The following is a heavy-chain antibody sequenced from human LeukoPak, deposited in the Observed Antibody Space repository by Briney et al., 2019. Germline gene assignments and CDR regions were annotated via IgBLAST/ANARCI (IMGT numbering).Heavy chain of an antibody. Sequence: GGSLRLSCAASGFTFSSFEMKWVRQAPGKGLEWASYISSGGSTIYYADSVKGRFTISRDNAKNSLYLQMNSLRAEDTAVYYCARGVGFSGYVDYWGQGTLVTVSS. CDR2: ISSGGSTI. V-gene: IGHV3-48*03. CDR1: GFTFSSFE. J-gene: IGHJ4*02. D-gene: IGHD5-12*01. CDR3: ARGVGFSGYVDY.